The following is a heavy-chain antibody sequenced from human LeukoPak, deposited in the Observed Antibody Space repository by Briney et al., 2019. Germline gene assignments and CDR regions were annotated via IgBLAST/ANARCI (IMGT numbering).Heavy chain of an antibody. CDR1: VFSFTNYW. V-gene: IGHV5-51*01. Sequence: GESLKISCKTSVFSFTNYWIAWVRQTPGQGLEWMGSIYPGDSDTRYNPSFQGQVTISADKSISTAYLQWSSLKASDTAMYYCARHVGDGYNSPYDYWGQGTLVTVSS. D-gene: IGHD5-24*01. CDR3: ARHVGDGYNSPYDY. J-gene: IGHJ4*02. CDR2: IYPGDSDT.